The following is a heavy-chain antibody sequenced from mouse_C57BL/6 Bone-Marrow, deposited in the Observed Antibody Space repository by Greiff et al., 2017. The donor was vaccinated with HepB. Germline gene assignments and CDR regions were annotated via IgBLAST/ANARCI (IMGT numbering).Heavy chain of an antibody. J-gene: IGHJ2*01. D-gene: IGHD3-2*02. CDR3: ARSETAQATDY. CDR2: IDPSDSYT. V-gene: IGHV1-69*01. CDR1: GYTFTSYW. Sequence: VQLQQPGAELVMPGASVKLSCKASGYTFTSYWMHWVKQRPGQGLEWIGEIDPSDSYTNYNQKFKGKSTLTVDKSSSTAYMQLSSLTSEDSAVYYCARSETAQATDYWGQGTTLTVSS.